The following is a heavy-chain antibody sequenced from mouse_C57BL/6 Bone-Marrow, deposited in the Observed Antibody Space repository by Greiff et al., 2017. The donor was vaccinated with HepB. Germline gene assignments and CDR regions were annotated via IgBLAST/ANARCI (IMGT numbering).Heavy chain of an antibody. CDR2: INPGSGGT. J-gene: IGHJ2*01. CDR3: AGGRNGYDPYYFDY. CDR1: GYAFTNYL. D-gene: IGHD2-2*01. V-gene: IGHV1-54*01. Sequence: QVQLQQSGAELVRPGTSVKVSCKASGYAFTNYLIEWVKQRPGQGLEWIGVINPGSGGTNYNEKFKGKATLTADKSSSTAYMQLSSLTSEDSAVYFCAGGRNGYDPYYFDYWGQGTTLTVSS.